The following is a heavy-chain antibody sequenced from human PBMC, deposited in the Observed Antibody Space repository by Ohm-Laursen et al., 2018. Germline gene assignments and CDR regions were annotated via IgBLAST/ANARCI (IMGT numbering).Heavy chain of an antibody. CDR3: ARGSNEYGGLYFPH. CDR1: DGSFTGHY. Sequence: SEALSLTCTVSDGSFTGHYWSWIRQPPGKGLEWIGHISYTGYTSYKSSLNSRVTISLDTSRKHFSLRLTSLAAADTAVYYCARGSNEYGGLYFPHWGQGTLVTVSS. CDR2: ISYTGYT. D-gene: IGHD4-23*01. V-gene: IGHV4-59*11. J-gene: IGHJ1*01.